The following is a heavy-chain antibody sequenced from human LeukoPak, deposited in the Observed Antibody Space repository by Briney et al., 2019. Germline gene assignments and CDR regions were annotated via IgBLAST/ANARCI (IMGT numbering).Heavy chain of an antibody. CDR2: IWYDGSNK. CDR3: AREIYDYVWGSYRPPDY. D-gene: IGHD3-16*02. CDR1: GFTFSGYG. Sequence: PGGSLRLSCAASGFTFSGYGMHWVRQAPGKGLEWVAVIWYDGSNKYYADSVKGRFTISRDNSKNTLYLQMNSLRAEDTAAYYCAREIYDYVWGSYRPPDYWGQGTLVTVSS. J-gene: IGHJ4*02. V-gene: IGHV3-33*01.